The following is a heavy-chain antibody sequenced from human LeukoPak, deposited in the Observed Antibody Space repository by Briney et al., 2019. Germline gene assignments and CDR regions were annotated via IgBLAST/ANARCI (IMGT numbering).Heavy chain of an antibody. V-gene: IGHV3-30*18. CDR3: AKRHREVRTTYYFDY. CDR1: GFTFSNYG. CDR2: ISYDGSIS. J-gene: IGHJ4*02. D-gene: IGHD3-10*01. Sequence: GGSLRLSCAASGFTFSNYGMHWVRQAPGKGLEWVAVISYDGSISYYADSVKGRFTISRDNSKNTLYLQMNSLRAEDTAVYYCAKRHREVRTTYYFDYWGQGTLVTVSS.